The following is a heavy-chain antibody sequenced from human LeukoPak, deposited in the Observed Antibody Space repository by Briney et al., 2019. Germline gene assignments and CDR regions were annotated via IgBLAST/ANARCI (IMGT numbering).Heavy chain of an antibody. CDR1: GGSLNNYY. CDR2: IYYSGST. D-gene: IGHD2-15*01. V-gene: IGHV4-39*02. Sequence: SETLSLTCTVSGGSLNNYYWTWIRQPPGKGLEWIGSIYYSGSTYYNPSLKSRVTISVDTSKNQFSLKLSSVTAADTAVYYCARELMDCSGGTCYSSFFDYWGQGTLVTVSS. CDR3: ARELMDCSGGTCYSSFFDY. J-gene: IGHJ4*02.